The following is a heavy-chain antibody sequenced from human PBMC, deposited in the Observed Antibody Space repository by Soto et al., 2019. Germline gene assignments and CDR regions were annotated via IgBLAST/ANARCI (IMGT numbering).Heavy chain of an antibody. Sequence: GSLRLSCAASGFTFHNFSLNWVRQAPGKGPEWVSSVSVSGGSTYYADSVKGRFTVSRDNSKNTLFLQMNSLRVEDTAMYYCAKDPPSGHGRALEXWGQGTMVTVS. V-gene: IGHV3-23*01. CDR1: GFTFHNFS. J-gene: IGHJ3*01. D-gene: IGHD2-15*01. CDR2: VSVSGGST. CDR3: AKDPPSGHGRALEX.